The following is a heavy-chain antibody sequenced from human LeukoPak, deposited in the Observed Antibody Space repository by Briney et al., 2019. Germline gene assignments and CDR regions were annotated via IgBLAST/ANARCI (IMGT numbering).Heavy chain of an antibody. J-gene: IGHJ3*01. V-gene: IGHV3-30-3*01. D-gene: IGHD1-26*01. CDR3: ARGGASRPDF. CDR2: ISFDGGNK. CDR1: GFTFNNAW. Sequence: GGSLRLSCAASGFTFNNAWMTWVRQAPGKGLEWVTIISFDGGNKYYADSVKGRFTISGDNAKNSLYLQMNSLRAEDTAVYYCARGGASRPDFWGQGTMVTVSS.